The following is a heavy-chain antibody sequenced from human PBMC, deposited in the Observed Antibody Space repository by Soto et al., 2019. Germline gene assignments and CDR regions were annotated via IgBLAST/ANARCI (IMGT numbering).Heavy chain of an antibody. J-gene: IGHJ3*02. CDR1: GFIFKNYG. CDR3: AKCSGGACYGDGFDI. CDR2: ISGSASAT. Sequence: GGSLRLSCAASGFIFKNYGMSWVRQAPGKGLDWVSAISGSASATYYADSVKGLFTISRDNSWNTLYLEMNSLRAEDTAVYYCAKCSGGACYGDGFDIWGQGTKVTVSS. V-gene: IGHV3-23*01. D-gene: IGHD2-21*02.